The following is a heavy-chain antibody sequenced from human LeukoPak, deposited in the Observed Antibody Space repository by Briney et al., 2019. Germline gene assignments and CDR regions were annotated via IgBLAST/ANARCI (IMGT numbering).Heavy chain of an antibody. CDR3: ARLGWFGENTFDY. J-gene: IGHJ4*02. CDR2: IYYSGST. Sequence: SETLSLTCTVSGDSFSYFYWSWIRQPPGKGLEWIGYIYYSGSTNYNPSLKSRVTISVDTSKNQFSLKLSSVTAADTAVYYCARLGWFGENTFDYWGQGTLVTVSS. CDR1: GDSFSYFY. D-gene: IGHD3-10*01. V-gene: IGHV4-59*01.